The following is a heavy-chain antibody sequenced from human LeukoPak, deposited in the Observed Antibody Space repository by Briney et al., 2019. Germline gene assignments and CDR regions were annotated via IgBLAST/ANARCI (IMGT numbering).Heavy chain of an antibody. CDR3: ARAPGTTFDY. Sequence: ASETLSLTCTVSGGSISSSSYYWGWIRQPPGKGLEWIGSIYYSWSTYYNPSLKSRVTISVDTSKNQFSLKLTSVTAADTAVYYCARAPGTTFDYWGHGNMVTVSS. CDR1: GGSISSSSYY. J-gene: IGHJ4*01. D-gene: IGHD4-17*01. CDR2: IYYSWST. V-gene: IGHV4-39*01.